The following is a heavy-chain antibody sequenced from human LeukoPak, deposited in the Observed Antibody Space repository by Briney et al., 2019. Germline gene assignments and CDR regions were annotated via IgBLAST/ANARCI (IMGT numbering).Heavy chain of an antibody. CDR1: GGSISSSSFY. Sequence: SETLSLTCTVSGGSISSSSFYWGWIRQPPGKGLEWIGLIYYSGSTYYNPSLKSRVTTSVDTPKNQFSLKLRSVTAADTAVYYCAREPYFGSGSYPNDAFDIWGQGTMVTVSP. V-gene: IGHV4-39*01. D-gene: IGHD3-10*01. CDR3: AREPYFGSGSYPNDAFDI. CDR2: IYYSGST. J-gene: IGHJ3*02.